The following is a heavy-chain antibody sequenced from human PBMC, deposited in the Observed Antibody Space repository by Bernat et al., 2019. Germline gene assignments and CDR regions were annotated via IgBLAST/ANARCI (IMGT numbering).Heavy chain of an antibody. D-gene: IGHD3-10*01. CDR1: GFTFSSYG. Sequence: QVQLVASGGGVVQPGRSLRLSCAASGFTFSSYGMHWVRQAPGKGLEWVAVISYDGSNKYYADSVKGRFTISRDNSKNTLYLQMNSLRAEDTAVYYCAKDYTGSYYGSGSYFDYWGQGTLVTVSS. V-gene: IGHV3-30*18. CDR3: AKDYTGSYYGSGSYFDY. CDR2: ISYDGSNK. J-gene: IGHJ4*02.